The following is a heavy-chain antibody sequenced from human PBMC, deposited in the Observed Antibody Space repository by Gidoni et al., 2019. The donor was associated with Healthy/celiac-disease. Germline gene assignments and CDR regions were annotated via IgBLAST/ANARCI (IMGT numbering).Heavy chain of an antibody. D-gene: IGHD7-27*01. J-gene: IGHJ6*02. CDR1: AFTVSSHS. CDR2: ISSSSIYI. V-gene: IGHV3-21*01. Sequence: EVQLVESGGGLDKPGGSLRPSCAASAFTVSSHSMNWVRKAPGKGLEWVSSISSSSIYIYYADSVKGRFTISRDNAKNSLYLQMNSLRAEDTAVYYCARTGDLGYYYYGMDVWGQGTTVTVSS. CDR3: ARTGDLGYYYYGMDV.